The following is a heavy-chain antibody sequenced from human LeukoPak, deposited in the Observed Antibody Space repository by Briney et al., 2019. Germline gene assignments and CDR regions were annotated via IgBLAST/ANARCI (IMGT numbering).Heavy chain of an antibody. CDR1: GFTFSTYE. J-gene: IGHJ4*02. D-gene: IGHD2-2*01. CDR2: NSSSGSII. Sequence: PGGSLRLSCAASGFTFSTYEFNWVRQAPGKGLEWVSYNSSSGSIIFYADSVKGRFTISRDNAKKSLYLQMNSLRAEDTAIYYCARGVVPPPYWGQGTLVTVSS. V-gene: IGHV3-48*03. CDR3: ARGVVPPPY.